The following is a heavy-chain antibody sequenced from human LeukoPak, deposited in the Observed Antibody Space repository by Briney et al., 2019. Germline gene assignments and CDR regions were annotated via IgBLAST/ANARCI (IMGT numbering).Heavy chain of an antibody. CDR1: GFTVSSNC. D-gene: IGHD3-10*01. CDR2: IYSSGST. Sequence: PGGSLRLSYAASGFTVSSNCMSWVRQAPGKGLEWVSVIYSSGSTYYADSVKGRFTISRHNSKNTLYLQMNSLRAEDTAVYYCASRSGNKGHYLDYWGQGTLVTVSS. J-gene: IGHJ4*02. V-gene: IGHV3-53*04. CDR3: ASRSGNKGHYLDY.